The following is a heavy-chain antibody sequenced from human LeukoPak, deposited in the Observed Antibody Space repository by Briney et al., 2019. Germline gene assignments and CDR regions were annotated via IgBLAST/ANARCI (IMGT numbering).Heavy chain of an antibody. Sequence: GGSLRLSCAASGFTFSSYAMSWVRQAPGKGLECVSAISGSGGSTYYADSVKGRFTISRDNSKNTLYLQMNSLRVEDTAVYYCAKLYSGSYGSFDYWGQGTLVTVSS. CDR1: GFTFSSYA. CDR3: AKLYSGSYGSFDY. D-gene: IGHD1-26*01. J-gene: IGHJ4*02. CDR2: ISGSGGST. V-gene: IGHV3-23*01.